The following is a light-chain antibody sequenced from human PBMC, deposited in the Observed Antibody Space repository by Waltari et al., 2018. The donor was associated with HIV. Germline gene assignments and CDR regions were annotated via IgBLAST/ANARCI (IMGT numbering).Light chain of an antibody. Sequence: DIQMTQSPSSLSASARDRVTITCQATQDISYYLNWYQQKPGEGPRLLIYDASRLRTVVPSRFSGGGSGTHFTLTISSLQPEDIATYYCQQYHSQFSFGPGTKVDIK. CDR3: QQYHSQFS. J-gene: IGKJ3*01. V-gene: IGKV1-33*01. CDR1: QDISYY. CDR2: DAS.